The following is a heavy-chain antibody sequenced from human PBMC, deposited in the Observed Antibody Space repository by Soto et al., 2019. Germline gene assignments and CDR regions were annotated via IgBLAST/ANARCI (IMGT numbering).Heavy chain of an antibody. CDR3: ARGGRIQLWLLDY. J-gene: IGHJ4*02. CDR2: INHSGST. CDR1: GGSFSGYY. V-gene: IGHV4-34*01. D-gene: IGHD5-18*01. Sequence: PSETLSLTCAVYGGSFSGYYWSCIRQPPGKGLEWIGEINHSGSTNYNPSLKSRVTISVDTSKNQFSLKLSSVTAADTAVYYCARGGRIQLWLLDYWGQGTLVTVSS.